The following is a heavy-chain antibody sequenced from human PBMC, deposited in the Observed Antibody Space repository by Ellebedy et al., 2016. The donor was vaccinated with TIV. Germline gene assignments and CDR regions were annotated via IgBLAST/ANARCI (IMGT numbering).Heavy chain of an antibody. Sequence: GGSLRLSCAASRFSFRSYWMTWVRQPPGKGLEWVANINHDGSDKYYVDSVRGRFTISRDNARNSLYLQMNSLRAEDTSVYYCATDGSYGDYRFPAHAFIMWGQGTMVTVSS. CDR1: RFSFRSYW. D-gene: IGHD4-17*01. CDR3: ATDGSYGDYRFPAHAFIM. V-gene: IGHV3-7*01. CDR2: INHDGSDK. J-gene: IGHJ3*02.